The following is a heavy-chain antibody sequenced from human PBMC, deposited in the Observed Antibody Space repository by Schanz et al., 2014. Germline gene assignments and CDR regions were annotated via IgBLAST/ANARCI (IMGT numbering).Heavy chain of an antibody. D-gene: IGHD3-3*01. J-gene: IGHJ6*02. CDR1: GYRFIGYS. CDR2: INPDSGGT. V-gene: IGHV1-2*02. CDR3: ASDFWSGYSHYYYGLDV. Sequence: QVLLVQSGAEVKKPGASVKVSCKASGYRFIGYSVHWVRQAPGQGLEWMGWINPDSGGTNYAQKFQGRVTMTRDMSINTAYMELSRLRSDDSAVYYCASDFWSGYSHYYYGLDVWGQGTTVTVSS.